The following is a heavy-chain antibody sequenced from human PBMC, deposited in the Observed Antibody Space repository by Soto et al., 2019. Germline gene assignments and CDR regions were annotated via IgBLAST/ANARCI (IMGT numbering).Heavy chain of an antibody. Sequence: QVQLVESGGGVVRPGRSLRLSCAASGFTFSSYGMHWVRQAPGKGLEWVAVIWYDGSNKYYADSVKGRFTISRDNSKNTLYLQMNSLRAEDTAVYYCARDHSDYGGNHPWGQGTLVTVSS. CDR2: IWYDGSNK. CDR3: ARDHSDYGGNHP. CDR1: GFTFSSYG. V-gene: IGHV3-33*01. J-gene: IGHJ5*02. D-gene: IGHD4-17*01.